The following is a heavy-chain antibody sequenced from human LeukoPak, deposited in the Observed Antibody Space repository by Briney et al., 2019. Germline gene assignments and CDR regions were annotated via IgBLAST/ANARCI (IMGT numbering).Heavy chain of an antibody. V-gene: IGHV3-30-3*01. CDR2: ISYDGSNR. D-gene: IGHD3-16*01. Sequence: PGGSLRLSCAASEFTFTSYAFHWVRHAPGKGLEWIAFISYDGSNRFYADSVKGRFTISRDNSKNTLYLQMNSLRAEDTAVYYCARDLGPTYCILDYWGQGTLVTVSS. CDR3: ARDLGPTYCILDY. J-gene: IGHJ4*02. CDR1: EFTFTSYA.